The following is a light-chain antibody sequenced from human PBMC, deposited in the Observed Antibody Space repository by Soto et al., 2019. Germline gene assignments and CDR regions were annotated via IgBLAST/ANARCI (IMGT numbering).Light chain of an antibody. Sequence: DIQITQSPSSMSASVGDRVTITCRASQSSNRYSNWYQRKPGKAPKLLIYAASILQSGITSRFSGSGSGTDFPLTISRLQPEEFATYYSQHSYSTPPTFGQGTTRAIK. CDR3: QHSYSTPPT. J-gene: IGKJ2*01. CDR2: AAS. V-gene: IGKV1-39*01. CDR1: QSSNRY.